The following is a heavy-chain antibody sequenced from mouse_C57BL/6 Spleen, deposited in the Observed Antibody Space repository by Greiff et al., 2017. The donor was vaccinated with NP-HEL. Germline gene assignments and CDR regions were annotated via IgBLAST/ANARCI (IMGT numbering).Heavy chain of an antibody. CDR3: ARTGGNFPWFAY. D-gene: IGHD2-1*01. Sequence: VQLQQPGAELVKPGASVKLSCKASGYTFTSYWMHWVKQRPGQGLEWIGMIHPNSGSTNYNEKFKSKATLTVDKSSSTAYMQLSSLTSEDSAVYYCARTGGNFPWFAYWGQGTLVTVSA. CDR1: GYTFTSYW. V-gene: IGHV1-64*01. CDR2: IHPNSGST. J-gene: IGHJ3*01.